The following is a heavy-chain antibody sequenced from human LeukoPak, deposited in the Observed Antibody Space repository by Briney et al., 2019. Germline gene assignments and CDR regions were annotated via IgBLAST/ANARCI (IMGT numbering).Heavy chain of an antibody. CDR3: ARNGPRGTTRSFDY. J-gene: IGHJ4*02. CDR2: IYTSGST. Sequence: SETLSLTCTVSGGSISSYYWSWIRQPAGKGLEWIGRIYTSGSTNYNPSLKSRVTMSVDTSKNQFSLKLSSVTAADTAVYYCARNGPRGTTRSFDYWGQGTLVTVSS. D-gene: IGHD3-16*01. CDR1: GGSISSYY. V-gene: IGHV4-4*07.